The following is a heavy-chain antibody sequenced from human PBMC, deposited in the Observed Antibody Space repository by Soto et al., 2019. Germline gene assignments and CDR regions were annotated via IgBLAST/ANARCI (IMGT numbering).Heavy chain of an antibody. J-gene: IGHJ4*02. CDR3: ARHKGASICGVVIAD. CDR2: ISWNSDHL. D-gene: IGHD3-3*01. V-gene: IGHV3-9*01. Sequence: EVQLVESGGGLVQPGRSLRLSCTVSGFTFEDNAMYWVRQAPGKGLEWVSGISWNSDHLGYADSVKGRFTISRDNAKNYLYREMNSLRAEDTAFYYCARHKGASICGVVIADWGQGTLVTVSS. CDR1: GFTFEDNA.